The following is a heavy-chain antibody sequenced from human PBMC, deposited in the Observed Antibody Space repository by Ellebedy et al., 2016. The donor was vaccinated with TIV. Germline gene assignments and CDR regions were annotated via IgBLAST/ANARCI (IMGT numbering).Heavy chain of an antibody. CDR3: AKQVLLWFGELNY. CDR2: ISGSGGGT. V-gene: IGHV3-23*01. J-gene: IGHJ4*02. Sequence: GESLKISCEASGFPFSNFSMTWVRQAPGKGLEWVSAISGSGGGTNYADSVKGRFTISRDNSKNTLYLQMNSLRAEDKAVYYCAKQVLLWFGELNYWGQGTLVTVSS. D-gene: IGHD3-10*01. CDR1: GFPFSNFS.